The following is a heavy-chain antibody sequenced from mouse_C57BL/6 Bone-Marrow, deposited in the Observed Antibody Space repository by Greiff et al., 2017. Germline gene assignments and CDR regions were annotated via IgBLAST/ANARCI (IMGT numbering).Heavy chain of an antibody. V-gene: IGHV14-4*01. CDR1: GFNFKDDY. CDR3: TPNWFSWDNY. D-gene: IGHD4-1*01. CDR2: IDPENGDT. Sequence: VQLQQSGAELVRPGASVKLSCTSSGFNFKDDYMHWVKQRPEQGLEWIGWIDPENGDTEYDSKFQGKATITADTSSNTAYLQLSSLTSEATAVYYYTPNWFSWDNYWGQGTTLTVSS. J-gene: IGHJ2*01.